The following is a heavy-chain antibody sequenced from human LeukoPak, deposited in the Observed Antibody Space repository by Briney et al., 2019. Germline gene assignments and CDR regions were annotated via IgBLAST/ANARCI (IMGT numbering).Heavy chain of an antibody. CDR1: GFTFSSYS. V-gene: IGHV3-21*01. CDR3: ARDPFVRYFDWLPGDYYYGMDV. D-gene: IGHD3-9*01. Sequence: PGGSLRLSCAASGFTFSSYSMNWVRQAPGKGLEWVSSISSSSSYIYYADSVKGRFTISRDNAKNSLYLQMNSLRAEDTAVYYCARDPFVRYFDWLPGDYYYGMDVWGQGTTVTVSS. CDR2: ISSSSSYI. J-gene: IGHJ6*02.